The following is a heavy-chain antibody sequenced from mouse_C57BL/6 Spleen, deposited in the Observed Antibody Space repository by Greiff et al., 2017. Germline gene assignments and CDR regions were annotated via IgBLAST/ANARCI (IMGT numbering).Heavy chain of an antibody. CDR2: IDPSDSYT. D-gene: IGHD2-10*02. Sequence: QVQLQQPGAELVRPGTSVKLSCKASGYTFTSYWMHWVKQRPGQGLEWSGVIDPSDSYTNYNQKFKGKATLTVDTSSSTAYMQLSSLTSEDSAVYYWARGGDSYGNFYWYFDVWGTGTTVTVSS. CDR1: GYTFTSYW. CDR3: ARGGDSYGNFYWYFDV. J-gene: IGHJ1*03. V-gene: IGHV1-59*01.